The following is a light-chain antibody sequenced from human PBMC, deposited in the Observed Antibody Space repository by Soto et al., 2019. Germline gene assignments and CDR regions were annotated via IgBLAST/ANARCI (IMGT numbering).Light chain of an antibody. Sequence: ESVMTQSPATLSLSPGERAVFSCRASRSVDSNLAWYQQKPGQAPRLLISAASTRATGIPARFSGTGSGTEFTLTTSSMQSEDIAASYCQQYHNWHWAFGQGTKVEIK. V-gene: IGKV3-15*01. J-gene: IGKJ1*01. CDR3: QQYHNWHWA. CDR1: RSVDSN. CDR2: AAS.